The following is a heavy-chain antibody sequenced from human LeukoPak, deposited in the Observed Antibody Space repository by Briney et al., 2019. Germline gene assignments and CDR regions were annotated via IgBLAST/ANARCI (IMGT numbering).Heavy chain of an antibody. D-gene: IGHD2-2*01. CDR3: AREYCSSTSCPALYYYYYGMDV. V-gene: IGHV3-7*03. Sequence: GGSLRLSCAASGFTFSNHWMVWVRQAPGKGLEWVASIKQDGSEKQYVGSVRGRFTISRDNANNLLDLQMNSLTAEDTAVYYCAREYCSSTSCPALYYYYYGMDVWGQGTTVTVSS. CDR1: GFTFSNHW. J-gene: IGHJ6*02. CDR2: IKQDGSEK.